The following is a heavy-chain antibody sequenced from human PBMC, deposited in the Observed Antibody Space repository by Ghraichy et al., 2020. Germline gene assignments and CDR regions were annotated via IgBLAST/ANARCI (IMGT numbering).Heavy chain of an antibody. D-gene: IGHD3-10*01. J-gene: IGHJ5*02. CDR2: ISAYNGNT. CDR1: GYTFTSYG. Sequence: ASVKVSCKASGYTFTSYGISWVRQAPGQGLEWMGWISAYNGNTNYAQKLQGRVTMTTDTSTSTAYMELRSLRSDDTAVYYCARATMVRVASVYDPWGQGTLVTVSS. CDR3: ARATMVRVASVYDP. V-gene: IGHV1-18*04.